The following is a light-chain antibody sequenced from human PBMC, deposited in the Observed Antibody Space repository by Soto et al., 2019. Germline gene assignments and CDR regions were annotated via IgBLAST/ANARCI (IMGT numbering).Light chain of an antibody. CDR2: GSN. CDR1: SSNIGSNT. CDR3: AAWDDSLNGHVV. V-gene: IGLV1-44*01. J-gene: IGLJ2*01. Sequence: SVLTQPPSASGTPGQRVTISCSGSSSNIGSNTVNWYQQLPGAAPKLLIYGSNQRPSGVPDRVSGSKSGTSASLAISGLQSEDVADYYCAAWDDSLNGHVVFGGGTKLTVL.